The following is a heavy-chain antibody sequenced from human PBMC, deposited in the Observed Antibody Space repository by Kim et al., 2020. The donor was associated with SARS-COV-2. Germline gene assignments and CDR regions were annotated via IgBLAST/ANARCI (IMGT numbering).Heavy chain of an antibody. CDR3: ARDSGLRGVISY. J-gene: IGHJ4*02. V-gene: IGHV1-69*06. CDR2: IIPIFGTA. CDR1: GGTFSSYA. D-gene: IGHD3-10*01. Sequence: SVKVSCKASGGTFSSYAITWVRQAPGQGLEWMGGIIPIFGTANYAQKFQGRVTITADKSTSTAYMELSSLRSEDTAVYYCARDSGLRGVISYWGQGTLVTVSS.